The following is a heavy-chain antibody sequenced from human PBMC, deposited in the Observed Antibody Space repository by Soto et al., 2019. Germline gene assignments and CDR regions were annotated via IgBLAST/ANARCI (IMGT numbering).Heavy chain of an antibody. CDR3: AKYTIFGVVTTDHYGMDV. V-gene: IGHV3-23*01. J-gene: IGHJ6*02. CDR2: ISGSGGST. D-gene: IGHD3-3*01. Sequence: GGSLRLSCAASGFTFSSYAVSWVRQAPGKGLEWVSAISGSGGSTYYADSVKGRFTISRDNSKNTLYLQMNSLRAEDTAVYYCAKYTIFGVVTTDHYGMDVWGQGTTVTVSS. CDR1: GFTFSSYA.